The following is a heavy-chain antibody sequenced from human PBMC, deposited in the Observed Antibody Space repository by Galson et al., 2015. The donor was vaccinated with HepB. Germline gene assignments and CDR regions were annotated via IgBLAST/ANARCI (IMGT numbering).Heavy chain of an antibody. J-gene: IGHJ4*02. Sequence: SLRLSCAASGFTFDDYAMHWVRQAPGKGLEWVSGISWNSGSIGYADSVKGRFTISRDNAKNSLYLQMNSLRAEDTALYYCAKSFTSDVVIIDYWGREPWSPSPQ. D-gene: IGHD3-22*01. V-gene: IGHV3-9*01. CDR2: ISWNSGSI. CDR3: AKSFTSDVVIIDY. CDR1: GFTFDDYA.